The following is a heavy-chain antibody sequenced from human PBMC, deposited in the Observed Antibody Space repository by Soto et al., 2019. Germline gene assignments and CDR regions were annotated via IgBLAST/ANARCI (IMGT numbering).Heavy chain of an antibody. D-gene: IGHD3-9*01. CDR1: GFTFSSYA. Sequence: VGSLRLSCAASGFTFSSYAMHWVRQAPGKGLEWVAVISYDGSNKYYADSVKGRFTISRDNSKNTLYLQMNSLRAEDTAVYYCARDWVRYYDILTGYYGMDVWGQGTTVTVSS. CDR2: ISYDGSNK. CDR3: ARDWVRYYDILTGYYGMDV. V-gene: IGHV3-30-3*01. J-gene: IGHJ6*02.